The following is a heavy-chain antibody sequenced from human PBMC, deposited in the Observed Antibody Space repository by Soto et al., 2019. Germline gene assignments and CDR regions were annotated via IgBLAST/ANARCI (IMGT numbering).Heavy chain of an antibody. J-gene: IGHJ4*02. CDR1: GFTFSIYR. D-gene: IGHD4-17*01. CDR3: ARGITVAFDD. Sequence: PWGSLRVSWASSGFTFSIYRMGSVRQAPGKGLEWVAVIWDDGSNKYYADSVKGRFTISRDNSKNTLYLQMNSLRAEDTAVYYCARGITVAFDDWGQGTMVTVSS. V-gene: IGHV3-33*01. CDR2: IWDDGSNK.